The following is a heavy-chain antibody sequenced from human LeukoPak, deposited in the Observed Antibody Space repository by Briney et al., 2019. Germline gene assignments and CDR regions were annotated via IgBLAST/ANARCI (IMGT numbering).Heavy chain of an antibody. D-gene: IGHD2-2*01. CDR3: GRFGEYCSSPSCNDLDY. CDR2: IKQDGSEK. Sequence: GGSLRLSCAASGFTFSSYWMSWVRQVPGKGLEWVANIKQDGSEKYYVDSVKGRFTISRDDAKNSLSLQMSSLRAEDTAVYYCGRFGEYCSSPSCNDLDYGAQGPRVPVP. CDR1: GFTFSSYW. V-gene: IGHV3-7*01. J-gene: IGHJ4*02.